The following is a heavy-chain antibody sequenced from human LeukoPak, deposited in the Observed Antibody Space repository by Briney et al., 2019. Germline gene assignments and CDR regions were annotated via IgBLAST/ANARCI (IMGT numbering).Heavy chain of an antibody. V-gene: IGHV4-4*07. CDR2: IYTSGST. CDR1: GGSISSYY. D-gene: IGHD3-10*01. CDR3: ARDLSGYGSGSYPFDY. Sequence: KTSETLSLTCTVSGGSISSYYRSWIRQPAGKGLEWIGRIYTSGSTNYNPSLKSRVTMSVDTSKNQFSLKLSSVTAADTAVYYCARDLSGYGSGSYPFDYWGQGTLVTVSS. J-gene: IGHJ4*02.